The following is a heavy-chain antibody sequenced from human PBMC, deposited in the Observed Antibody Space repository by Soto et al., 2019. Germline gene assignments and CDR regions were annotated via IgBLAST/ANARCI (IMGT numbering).Heavy chain of an antibody. CDR2: ISYDGSNK. CDR3: AKEVVMGYYYYYGMDV. Sequence: GGSLRLSCAVSGFTFSSYGMHWVRQAPGKGLEWVAVISYDGSNKYYADSVKGRFTISRDNSKNTLYLQMHSLRAEDTAVYYCAKEVVMGYYYYYGMDVWGQGTTVTVSS. J-gene: IGHJ6*02. D-gene: IGHD2-21*01. CDR1: GFTFSSYG. V-gene: IGHV3-30*18.